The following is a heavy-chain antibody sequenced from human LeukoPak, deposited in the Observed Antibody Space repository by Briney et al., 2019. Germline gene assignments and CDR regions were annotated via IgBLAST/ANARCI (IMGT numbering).Heavy chain of an antibody. Sequence: GASVKVSCKASGYTFTSYGISWVRQAPGQGLEWVGWISAYNGNTNYAQKLQGRVTMTTDTSTSTAYMELRSLRSDDTAVYYCARDLVPYYDSSGPYDYWGQGTLVTVSS. CDR1: GYTFTSYG. J-gene: IGHJ4*02. V-gene: IGHV1-18*01. CDR3: ARDLVPYYDSSGPYDY. D-gene: IGHD3-22*01. CDR2: ISAYNGNT.